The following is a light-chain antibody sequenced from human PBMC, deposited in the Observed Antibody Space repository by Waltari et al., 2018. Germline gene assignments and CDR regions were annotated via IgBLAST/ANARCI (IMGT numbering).Light chain of an antibody. CDR2: RLN. J-gene: IGLJ2*01. CDR1: NIENKN. V-gene: IGLV3-9*01. CDR3: QVWDTSTVV. Sequence: SYELTQPLSVSVALGQTATITCGGNNIENKNVHWYQQMPGQAPVLVIYRLNKRPSCIPERFSGSNSGNTATLTISRAQVGDEADFYCQVWDTSTVVFGGGTKLTVL.